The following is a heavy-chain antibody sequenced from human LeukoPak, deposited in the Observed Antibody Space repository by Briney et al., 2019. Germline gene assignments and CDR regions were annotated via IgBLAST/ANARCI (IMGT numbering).Heavy chain of an antibody. Sequence: GGSLRLSCAASGFTFSSYAMSWVRQAPGKGLEWVSAISGSGGSTYYADSVKGRFTISRGNSKNTLYLQMNSLRAEDTAVYYCAKDPSFWSGYAYTFDYWGQGTLVTVSS. CDR3: AKDPSFWSGYAYTFDY. CDR1: GFTFSSYA. CDR2: ISGSGGST. J-gene: IGHJ4*02. V-gene: IGHV3-23*01. D-gene: IGHD3-3*01.